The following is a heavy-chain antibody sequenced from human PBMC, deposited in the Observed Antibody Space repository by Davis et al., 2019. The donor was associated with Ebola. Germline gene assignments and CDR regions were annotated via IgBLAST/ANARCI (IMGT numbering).Heavy chain of an antibody. Sequence: GSLRLSCSISGGSISNYYWSWIRQLPGKGLEWIGYVYYSGTTSYNPSLKSRVTISIGTSKDQFSLRLTSVTEADTAVYYCARDSVDSSGWYYWGQGTLVTVSS. J-gene: IGHJ4*02. D-gene: IGHD6-19*01. CDR1: GGSISNYY. CDR2: VYYSGTT. CDR3: ARDSVDSSGWYY. V-gene: IGHV4-59*01.